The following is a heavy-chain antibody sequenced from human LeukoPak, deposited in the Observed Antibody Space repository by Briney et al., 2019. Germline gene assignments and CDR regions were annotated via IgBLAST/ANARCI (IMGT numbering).Heavy chain of an antibody. J-gene: IGHJ3*02. CDR2: INPNSGGT. Sequence: GASVKVSCKASGYTFTGYYMHWVRQAPGQGLEWMGWINPNSGGTNYAQKFQGRVTMTRDTSISTAYMELSRLRSDDTAVYYCARELRFLEWSNIMGYAFDIWGQGTMVTVSS. D-gene: IGHD3-3*01. CDR1: GYTFTGYY. V-gene: IGHV1-2*02. CDR3: ARELRFLEWSNIMGYAFDI.